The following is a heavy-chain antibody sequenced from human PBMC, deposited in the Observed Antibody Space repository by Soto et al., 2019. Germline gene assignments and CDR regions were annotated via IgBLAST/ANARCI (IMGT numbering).Heavy chain of an antibody. D-gene: IGHD6-13*01. J-gene: IGHJ6*02. V-gene: IGHV5-51*01. Sequence: PGESLKISCKGSGYSFTNYWIGWVRQMPGKGLEWMGIIYPGDSDTRYSPSFQGQVTISADKSISTAYLQWSSLKASDTAMYYCARYGTAAGNYYYGMDVWGQGTTVTVSS. CDR1: GYSFTNYW. CDR3: ARYGTAAGNYYYGMDV. CDR2: IYPGDSDT.